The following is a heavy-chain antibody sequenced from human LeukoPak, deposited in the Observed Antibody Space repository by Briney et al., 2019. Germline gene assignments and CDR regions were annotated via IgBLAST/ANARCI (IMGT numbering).Heavy chain of an antibody. CDR2: INPNSGGT. CDR1: GYTFTGYY. Sequence: ASVKVSCKASGYTFTGYYMHWVRQAPGQGPEWMGWINPNSGGTKYAQKFQGRVTMTRDTSISTAYMELSRLTSDDTAVYYCARDFGTVTTSLDYWGQGTLVTVSS. J-gene: IGHJ4*02. V-gene: IGHV1-2*02. CDR3: ARDFGTVTTSLDY. D-gene: IGHD4-17*01.